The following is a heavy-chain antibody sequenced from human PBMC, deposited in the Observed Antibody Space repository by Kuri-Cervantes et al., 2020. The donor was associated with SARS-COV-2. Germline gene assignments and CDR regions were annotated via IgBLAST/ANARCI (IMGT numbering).Heavy chain of an antibody. V-gene: IGHV4-61*02. CDR2: IYTSGST. CDR1: GGSISSSSYY. D-gene: IGHD3-22*01. Sequence: SETLSLTCTVSGGSISSSSYYWSWIRQPAGKGLEWIGRIYTSGSTNYNPSLKSRVTMSVDTSKNQFSLKLSSVTAADTAVYYCARELGITMSWDAFDIWGQGTMVTVSS. CDR3: ARELGITMSWDAFDI. J-gene: IGHJ3*02.